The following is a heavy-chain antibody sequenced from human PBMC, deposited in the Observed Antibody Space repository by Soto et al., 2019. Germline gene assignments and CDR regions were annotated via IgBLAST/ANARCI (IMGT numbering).Heavy chain of an antibody. CDR1: GGSFSGYY. Sequence: SETLSLTCAVYGGSFSGYYWSWIRQPPGKGLEWIGEINHSGSTNYNPSLKSRVTISVDTSKNQFSLKLSSVTAADTAVYYCATAPGYWESAPFDYWGQGTLVTVSS. D-gene: IGHD6-25*01. CDR2: INHSGST. J-gene: IGHJ4*02. CDR3: ATAPGYWESAPFDY. V-gene: IGHV4-34*01.